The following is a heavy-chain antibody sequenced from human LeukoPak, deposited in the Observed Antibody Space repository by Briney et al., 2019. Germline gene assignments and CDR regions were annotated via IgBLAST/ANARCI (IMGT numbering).Heavy chain of an antibody. CDR3: ASDRSGIYDAFDL. V-gene: IGHV3-30*03. J-gene: IGHJ3*01. Sequence: GGSLRLSCAASGFTVSSNYMSWVRQAPGKGLEWVAVISYDGSNKDYADSVKGRFTISRDNSKNTLYLQMNSLRAEDTAVYYCASDRSGIYDAFDLWGQGTVVAVST. CDR1: GFTVSSNY. D-gene: IGHD6-25*01. CDR2: ISYDGSNK.